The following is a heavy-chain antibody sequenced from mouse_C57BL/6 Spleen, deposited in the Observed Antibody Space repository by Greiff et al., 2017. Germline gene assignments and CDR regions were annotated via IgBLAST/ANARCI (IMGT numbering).Heavy chain of an antibody. J-gene: IGHJ2*01. V-gene: IGHV1-5*01. Sequence: EVQLQQSGTVLVRPGASVKMSCKTSGYTFTSYWMHWVKQRPGQGLEWIGAIYPGNSYTSYNKKFKGKAKLTPVTSASNAYMELSSLTNEDSSVYYCTKSTIINESYSLGYWGQGTPVTVSA. D-gene: IGHD2-4*01. CDR2: IYPGNSYT. CDR3: TKSTIINESYSLGY. CDR1: GYTFTSYW.